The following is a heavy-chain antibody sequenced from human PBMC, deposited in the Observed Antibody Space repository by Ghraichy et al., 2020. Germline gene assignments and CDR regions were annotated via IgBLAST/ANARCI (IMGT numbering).Heavy chain of an antibody. CDR1: GYTFTNYG. J-gene: IGHJ5*02. Sequence: ASVKVSCKASGYTFTNYGISWVRQAPGQGLEWMGWISAYNGNTNSAQNFQGRVTMTTDAMTATAYMELRSLRLDDTAMYYCARDQIDSIPAATIATNNLLDPWGQGTLVIVS. CDR2: ISAYNGNT. V-gene: IGHV1-18*01. CDR3: ARDQIDSIPAATIATNNLLDP. D-gene: IGHD6-13*01.